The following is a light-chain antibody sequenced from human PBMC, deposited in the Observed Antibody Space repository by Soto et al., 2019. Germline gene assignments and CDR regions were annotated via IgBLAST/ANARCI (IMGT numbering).Light chain of an antibody. V-gene: IGKV3-20*01. CDR2: GSS. J-gene: IGKJ1*01. CDR3: QQYGGSPWT. Sequence: EIVLTQSPGTLSVSPGKGATLSCRASQRISISYLAWYQQKPGQAPRLLIYGSSTRATGIPDRFSGSGSETDFTLTISRLEPEDFAVYYCQQYGGSPWTFGQGTKVEIK. CDR1: QRISISY.